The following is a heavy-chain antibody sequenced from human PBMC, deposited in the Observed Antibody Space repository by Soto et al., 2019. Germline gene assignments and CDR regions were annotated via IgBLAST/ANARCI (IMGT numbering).Heavy chain of an antibody. CDR2: IVGSGAGT. V-gene: IGHV3-23*01. CDR1: GFTFSSYA. Sequence: LGESLKISCAASGFTFSSYAMSWVRQAPGKGLEWVSAIVGSGAGTFYADSVQGRFTVSRDRSQNTLYLQMNSLRADDTAVYYCARDMGSSHDYWGQGTLVTVSS. CDR3: ARDMGSSHDY. J-gene: IGHJ4*02. D-gene: IGHD6-13*01.